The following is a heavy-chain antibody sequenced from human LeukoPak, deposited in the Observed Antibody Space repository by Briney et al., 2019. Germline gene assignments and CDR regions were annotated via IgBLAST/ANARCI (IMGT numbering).Heavy chain of an antibody. V-gene: IGHV3-23*01. CDR3: AKYVGGYNYVDY. D-gene: IGHD5-18*01. CDR1: GFTFSSYA. Sequence: GGSLRLSCAASGFTFSSYAMSWVRQAPGKGLERVSAISGSGVSTYYADSVKGRFTISRDNSRDTLYLQMNSLRAEDTAAYYCAKYVGGYNYVDYWGQGTLVTVSS. CDR2: ISGSGVST. J-gene: IGHJ4*02.